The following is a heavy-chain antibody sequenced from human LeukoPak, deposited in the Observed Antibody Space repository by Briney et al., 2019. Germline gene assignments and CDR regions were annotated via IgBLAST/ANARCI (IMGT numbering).Heavy chain of an antibody. CDR2: ISGNGGST. V-gene: IGHV3-23*01. D-gene: IGHD6-13*01. J-gene: IGHJ6*03. CDR3: AKGRQQLAYYYYMDV. Sequence: GGSLRLSCAASGFTFSSYSMNWVRQAPGKGLEWVSAISGNGGSTYYADSVKGRFTISRDNSKNTLYMQMNSLRAEDTAVYYCAKGRQQLAYYYYMDVWGKGTTVTVSS. CDR1: GFTFSSYS.